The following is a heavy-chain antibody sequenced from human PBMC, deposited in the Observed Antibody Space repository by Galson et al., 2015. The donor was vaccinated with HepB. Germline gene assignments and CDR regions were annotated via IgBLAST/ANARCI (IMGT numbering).Heavy chain of an antibody. CDR2: INPSGGST. Sequence: SVKVSCKASGYTFTSYYMHWVRQAPGQGLEWMGIINPSGGSTSYAQKFQGRVTMTRDTSTSTVYMELSSLRSEDTAVYYYARAVTGTILFDYWGQGTLVTVSS. CDR1: GYTFTSYY. J-gene: IGHJ4*02. D-gene: IGHD1-20*01. CDR3: ARAVTGTILFDY. V-gene: IGHV1-46*01.